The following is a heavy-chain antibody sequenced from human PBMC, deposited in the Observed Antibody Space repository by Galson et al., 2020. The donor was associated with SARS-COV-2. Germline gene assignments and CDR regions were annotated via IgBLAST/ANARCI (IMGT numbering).Heavy chain of an antibody. CDR2: IRYSVNT. CDR3: VRHADNKQRASILAFPM. Sequence: ASETLSLTCTVSGDSITNSNYFWGWIRQPPGKGLEWIGSIRYSVNTYYNPSLKNRITISVDTSENHFSLKLTSVTAADTALYYCVRHADNKQRASILAFPMWGPETMATVSS. V-gene: IGHV4-39*01. D-gene: IGHD1-1*01. J-gene: IGHJ3*02. CDR1: GDSITNSNYF.